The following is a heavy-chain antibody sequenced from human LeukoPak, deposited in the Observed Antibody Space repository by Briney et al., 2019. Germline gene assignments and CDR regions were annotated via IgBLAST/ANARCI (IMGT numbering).Heavy chain of an antibody. CDR3: ASAYPSIVGASRPFFGY. Sequence: ASVKVSCKASGYTFTGYYMHWVRQAPGQGLEWMGWINPNSGGTNYAQKFQGRVTMTRDTSISTAYMELSRLRSDDTAVYYCASAYPSIVGASRPFFGYWGQGTLVTVSS. V-gene: IGHV1-2*02. CDR1: GYTFTGYY. CDR2: INPNSGGT. J-gene: IGHJ4*02. D-gene: IGHD1-26*01.